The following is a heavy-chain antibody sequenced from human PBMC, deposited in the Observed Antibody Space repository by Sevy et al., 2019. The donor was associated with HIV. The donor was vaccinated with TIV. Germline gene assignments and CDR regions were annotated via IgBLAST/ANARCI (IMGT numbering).Heavy chain of an antibody. CDR2: IYYSGST. CDR1: GGSISSYY. V-gene: IGHV4-59*01. J-gene: IGHJ3*02. CDR3: ARGRRDYGGAFDI. Sequence: SETLSLTCTVSGGSISSYYWSWIRQPPGKGLEWIGYIYYSGSTNYNPSLKSRVTISVATSKNQFSLRLSSVTAADTAVYYCARGRRDYGGAFDIWGQGTMVTVSS. D-gene: IGHD4-17*01.